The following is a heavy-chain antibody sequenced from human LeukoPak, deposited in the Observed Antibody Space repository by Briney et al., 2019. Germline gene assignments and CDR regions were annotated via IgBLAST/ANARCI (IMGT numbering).Heavy chain of an antibody. Sequence: SGPTLVNPTETLTLTCTFSGFSLPTSGVGVAWIRQPPGQALEWLAVIYWDDDKRYRPPLKNRLTITKDTSRNQVVLTMTNMDPVDTATYYCAHRLDQRTNWNYGNFDYWGQGTLVTVSS. D-gene: IGHD1-7*01. CDR2: IYWDDDK. J-gene: IGHJ4*02. CDR1: GFSLPTSGVG. CDR3: AHRLDQRTNWNYGNFDY. V-gene: IGHV2-5*02.